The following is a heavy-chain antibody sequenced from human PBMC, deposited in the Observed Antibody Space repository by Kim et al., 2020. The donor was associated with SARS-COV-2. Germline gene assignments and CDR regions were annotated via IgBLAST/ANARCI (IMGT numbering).Heavy chain of an antibody. J-gene: IGHJ5*02. CDR3: AKGPIAVVSGGKMWLDP. V-gene: IGHV3-30*18. CDR2: ISYDGTIQ. Sequence: GGSLRLSCAASGLTFRNYGMHWVRQAPGKGPEWVADISYDGTIQYYGDSVEGRFTISRDNSKNTLYLQMNSLRLEDTAVYYCAKGPIAVVSGGKMWLDPWGQGTLVTVSS. CDR1: GLTFRNYG. D-gene: IGHD2-2*01.